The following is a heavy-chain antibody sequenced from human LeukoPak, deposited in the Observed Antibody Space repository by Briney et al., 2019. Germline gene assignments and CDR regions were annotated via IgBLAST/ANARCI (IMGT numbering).Heavy chain of an antibody. J-gene: IGHJ3*02. CDR1: GFTFSSYW. CDR2: IKQDGSEK. Sequence: GGSLRLSCAASGFTFSSYWMSWVRQAPGKGLEWVAYIKQDGSEKYYVDSVEGRFTISRDNAKNSLYLQMNSLRAEDTAVYYCARYCSGGSCYFAFDIWGQGTMVTVSS. D-gene: IGHD2-15*01. CDR3: ARYCSGGSCYFAFDI. V-gene: IGHV3-7*01.